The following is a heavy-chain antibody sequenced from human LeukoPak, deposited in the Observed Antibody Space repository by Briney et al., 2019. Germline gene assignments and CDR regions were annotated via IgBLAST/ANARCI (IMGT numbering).Heavy chain of an antibody. CDR3: AKGHDSSGYPTAIDY. CDR1: GFTFSSYA. V-gene: IGHV3-23*01. Sequence: GGSLRLSCAASGFTFSSYAMSWVRQAPGKGLEWVSAISGSGGSTYYADSVKGRFTISRDNSKNTLYLQMSSLRAEDTAVYYCAKGHDSSGYPTAIDYWGQGTLVTVSS. J-gene: IGHJ4*02. D-gene: IGHD3-22*01. CDR2: ISGSGGST.